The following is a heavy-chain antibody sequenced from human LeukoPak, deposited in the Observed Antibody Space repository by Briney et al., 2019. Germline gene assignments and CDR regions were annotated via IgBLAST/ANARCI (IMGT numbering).Heavy chain of an antibody. J-gene: IGHJ3*02. D-gene: IGHD3-10*01. CDR2: TYYRSKWYN. CDR1: GDSVSSNSAA. V-gene: IGHV6-1*01. Sequence: SQTLSLTCAISGDSVSSNSAAWNWIRQSPSRGLEWLGRTYYRSKWYNDYAVSVKSRITINPDTSKNQFSLQLNSVTPEDTAVYYCATGTHMVRGVTTYAFDIWGQGTMVTVSS. CDR3: ATGTHMVRGVTTYAFDI.